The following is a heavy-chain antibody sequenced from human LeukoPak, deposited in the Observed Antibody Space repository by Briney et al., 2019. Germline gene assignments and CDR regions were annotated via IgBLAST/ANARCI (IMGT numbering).Heavy chain of an antibody. D-gene: IGHD6-13*01. J-gene: IGHJ5*02. Sequence: SETLSLTCTVSGGSITGYYWTWVRQPPGRGLEWIGNIYSSASTDYNPSLKRRVTISVDKSKNQFSLKLTSVTTADTAVYYCARGALGSSWSDLWGQGMLVTVSS. CDR2: IYSSAST. CDR1: GGSITGYY. V-gene: IGHV4-59*01. CDR3: ARGALGSSWSDL.